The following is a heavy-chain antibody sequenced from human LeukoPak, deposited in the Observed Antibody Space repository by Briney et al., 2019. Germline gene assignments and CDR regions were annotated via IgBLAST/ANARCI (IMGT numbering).Heavy chain of an antibody. V-gene: IGHV1-46*01. CDR1: GYTFTSYY. Sequence: ASVKVSCKASGYTFTSYYMHWVRQATGQGLEWMGIINPSGGSTSYAQKFQGRVTMTRDTSTSTVYMELRSLRSEDTAVYYCAREDVDTAMVFISWFDPWGQGTLVTVSS. J-gene: IGHJ5*02. D-gene: IGHD5-18*01. CDR3: AREDVDTAMVFISWFDP. CDR2: INPSGGST.